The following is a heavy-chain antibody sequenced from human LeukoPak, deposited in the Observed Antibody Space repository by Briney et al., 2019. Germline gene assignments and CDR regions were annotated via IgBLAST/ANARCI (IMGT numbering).Heavy chain of an antibody. CDR3: ARSDGDYLDY. Sequence: SETLSLTCTVSGGSISSGSYYWSWIRQPAGKGLEWIGRICTSGSTNYNPSLKSRVTISVDTSKNQFSLKLSSVTAADTAVYYCARSDGDYLDYWGQGTLVTVSS. CDR1: GGSISSGSYY. CDR2: ICTSGST. D-gene: IGHD4-17*01. V-gene: IGHV4-61*02. J-gene: IGHJ4*02.